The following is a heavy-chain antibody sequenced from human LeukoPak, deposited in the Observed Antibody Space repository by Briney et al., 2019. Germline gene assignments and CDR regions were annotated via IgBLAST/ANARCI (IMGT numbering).Heavy chain of an antibody. Sequence: SVKVSCKASGGTFSSYAISWVRQAPGQGLEWMGGIIPIFGTANYAQKFQGRVTITTDESTSTAYMELSSLRSEDTAVYYCARAMPRWLQSIYCFDYWGQGTLVTVSS. CDR3: ARAMPRWLQSIYCFDY. J-gene: IGHJ4*02. V-gene: IGHV1-69*05. CDR2: IIPIFGTA. CDR1: GGTFSSYA. D-gene: IGHD5-24*01.